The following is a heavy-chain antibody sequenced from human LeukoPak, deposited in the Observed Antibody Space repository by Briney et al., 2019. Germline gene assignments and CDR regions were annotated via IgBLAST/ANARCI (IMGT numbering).Heavy chain of an antibody. V-gene: IGHV1-69*13. J-gene: IGHJ4*02. CDR2: IIPIFGTA. D-gene: IGHD2-21*02. CDR3: ARFAYCGGHCWYYFDY. Sequence: GASVKVSCTASGGTFSSYAISWVRQAPGQGLEWMGGIIPIFGTANYAQKFQGRVTITADESTSTAYMELSSLRSEDTAVYYCARFAYCGGHCWYYFDYWGQGSLVTVSS. CDR1: GGTFSSYA.